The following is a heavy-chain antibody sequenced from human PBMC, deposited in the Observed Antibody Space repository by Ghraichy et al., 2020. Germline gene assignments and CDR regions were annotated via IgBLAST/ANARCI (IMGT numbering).Heavy chain of an antibody. CDR2: MNPNSGNT. CDR1: GYTFISHD. J-gene: IGHJ3*02. D-gene: IGHD2-21*01. CDR3: ARQVVGPIYFGGYRYLPYTDAFDI. Sequence: ASVKVSCKASGYTFISHDINWVRQATGQGLEWMGWMNPNSGNTGSAQNFQGRVTMTRNTSKSTAYMELSSLRSDDTAVYYCARQVVGPIYFGGYRYLPYTDAFDIWGQGTMVTVSS. V-gene: IGHV1-8*01.